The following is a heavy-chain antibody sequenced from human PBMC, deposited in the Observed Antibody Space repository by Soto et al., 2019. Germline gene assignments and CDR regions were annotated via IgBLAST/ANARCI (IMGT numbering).Heavy chain of an antibody. CDR3: VIDRLIVAVSVGRMDV. V-gene: IGHV1-69*01. D-gene: IGHD6-19*01. CDR1: GDTFIGYS. CDR2: VIPTQRTT. Sequence: QVQLVQSGAEVKKTGTSVRVSCKASGDTFIGYSISWVRQAPGQRLEWMGWVIPTQRTTKYAQRFQGRVTMSVDQFASITYMELSSLRPEDTALYYCVIDRLIVAVSVGRMDVWGQGTTVTVSS. J-gene: IGHJ6*02.